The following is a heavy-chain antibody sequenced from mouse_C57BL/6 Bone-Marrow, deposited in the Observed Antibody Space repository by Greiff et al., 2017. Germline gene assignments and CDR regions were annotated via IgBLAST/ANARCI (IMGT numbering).Heavy chain of an antibody. J-gene: IGHJ4*01. CDR1: GYTFTSYW. Sequence: QVQLKQPGAELVKPGASVKLSCTASGYTFTSYWMQWVKQRPGQGLEWIGEIDPSDSYTNYNQKFKGKATLTVDTSSSTAYMQLSSLTSEDSAVYYCARDDYDVYYAMDYWGQGTSVTVSS. V-gene: IGHV1-50*01. D-gene: IGHD2-4*01. CDR2: IDPSDSYT. CDR3: ARDDYDVYYAMDY.